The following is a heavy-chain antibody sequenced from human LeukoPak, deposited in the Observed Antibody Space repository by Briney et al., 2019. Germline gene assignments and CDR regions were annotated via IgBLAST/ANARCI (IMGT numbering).Heavy chain of an antibody. J-gene: IGHJ5*02. Sequence: GGSLRLSCAASGFTFSSYSMNWVRQAPGKGLEWVSYISSSSSTIYYADSVKGRFTISRDNAKNSLYLQMNSLRAEDTAVYYCARQLSAYDSSGYLNPWGQGTLVTVSS. D-gene: IGHD3-22*01. CDR3: ARQLSAYDSSGYLNP. V-gene: IGHV3-48*04. CDR2: ISSSSSTI. CDR1: GFTFSSYS.